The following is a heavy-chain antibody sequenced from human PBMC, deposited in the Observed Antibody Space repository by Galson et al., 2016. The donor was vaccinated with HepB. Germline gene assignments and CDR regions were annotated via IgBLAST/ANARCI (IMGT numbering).Heavy chain of an antibody. CDR2: ISISSNFI. CDR1: GFTFSHHT. CDR3: AKDSILDD. V-gene: IGHV3-21*01. D-gene: IGHD3-3*01. Sequence: SLRLSCAASGFTFSHHTMNWVRQPPGKGLEWVSSISISSNFIHYADSVKGRFTISRDNAKNSLFLQMSSLRAEDTAIYYCAKDSILDDWGQGTLVTVSS. J-gene: IGHJ4*02.